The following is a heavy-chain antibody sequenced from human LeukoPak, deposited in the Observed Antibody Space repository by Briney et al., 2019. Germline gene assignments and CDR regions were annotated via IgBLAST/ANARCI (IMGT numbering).Heavy chain of an antibody. V-gene: IGHV3-23*01. CDR2: ISGSADRT. J-gene: IGHJ4*02. D-gene: IGHD3-10*01. CDR3: AKESPYGSGSRKHYFDY. Sequence: PGGSLRLSCAASGFTFSSYAMSWVRQAPGKGLEWVSAISGSADRTYYADSVEGRFTISRDNSKNTLYLQMNSLRAEDTAIYYCAKESPYGSGSRKHYFDYWGQGTLVTVSS. CDR1: GFTFSSYA.